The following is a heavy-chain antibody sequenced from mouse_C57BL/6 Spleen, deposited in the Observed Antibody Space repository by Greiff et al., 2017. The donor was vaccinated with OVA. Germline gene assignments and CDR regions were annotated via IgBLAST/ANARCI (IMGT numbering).Heavy chain of an antibody. Sequence: EVQLQQSGPELVKPGASVKISCKASGYTFTDYYMNWVKQSHGKSLEWIGDINPNNGGTSYNQKFKGKATLTVDKSSSTAYMELRSLTSEDSAVYYCARGMGYDGLLDYWGQGTTLTVSS. CDR3: ARGMGYDGLLDY. D-gene: IGHD2-2*01. CDR2: INPNNGGT. V-gene: IGHV1-26*01. CDR1: GYTFTDYY. J-gene: IGHJ2*01.